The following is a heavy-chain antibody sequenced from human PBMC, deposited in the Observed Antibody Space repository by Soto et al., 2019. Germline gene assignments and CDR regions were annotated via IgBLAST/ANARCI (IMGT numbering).Heavy chain of an antibody. CDR1: GFTFSSYD. J-gene: IGHJ4*02. CDR2: IGTAGDT. V-gene: IGHV3-13*01. D-gene: IGHD6-13*01. CDR3: ARVSRFPEYSSSWYYFDY. Sequence: EVQLVESGGGLVQPGGSLRLSCAASGFTFSSYDMHWVRQATGKGLEWVSAIGTAGDTYYPGSVKGRFTISRENAKNSLYLQMNSLRAEDTAVYYCARVSRFPEYSSSWYYFDYWGQGTLVTVSS.